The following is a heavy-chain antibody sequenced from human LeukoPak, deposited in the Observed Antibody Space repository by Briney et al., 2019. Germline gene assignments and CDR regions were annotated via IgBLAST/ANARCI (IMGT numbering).Heavy chain of an antibody. CDR2: IYSSGNT. CDR3: ARDRGGYHPDAFDI. V-gene: IGHV4-4*07. D-gene: IGHD5-12*01. CDR1: GASISGYY. J-gene: IGHJ3*02. Sequence: SETLSLTCTVSGASISGYYWSWIRQPAGKGLEWIGRIYSSGNTNYNPSLKSRVTMSVDSSKNQFSLNLSPVTAADTALYYCARDRGGYHPDAFDIWGQGTSVTVSS.